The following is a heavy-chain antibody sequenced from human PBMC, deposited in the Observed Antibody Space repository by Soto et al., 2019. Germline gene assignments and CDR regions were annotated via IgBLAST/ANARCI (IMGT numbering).Heavy chain of an antibody. D-gene: IGHD5-12*01. V-gene: IGHV1-8*01. Sequence: ASVKVSCKASGYTFTSYDINWVRQATGQGLEWMGWMNPNSGNTGYAQKFQGRVTMTRNTSISTAYMELNSLRGEDTAVYYCARDGGPREMATIARGYFFYGMDVWGQGTTVTVSS. CDR3: ARDGGPREMATIARGYFFYGMDV. CDR2: MNPNSGNT. CDR1: GYTFTSYD. J-gene: IGHJ6*02.